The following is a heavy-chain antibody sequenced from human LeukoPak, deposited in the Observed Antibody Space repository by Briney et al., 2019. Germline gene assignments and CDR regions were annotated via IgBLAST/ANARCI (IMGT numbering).Heavy chain of an antibody. CDR3: AKDTLIRGVIKNYYYYGLDV. V-gene: IGHV3-23*01. CDR1: GFSFSTSA. CDR2: ISGSGGSA. D-gene: IGHD3-10*01. J-gene: IGHJ6*02. Sequence: GSLRLSCSASGFSFSTSAMSWVRQAPGKGLEWVSGISGSGGSADYADSVKGRFTTSRDNSKNTLYLQMNSLRAEDTAVYYCAKDTLIRGVIKNYYYYGLDVWGRGTTVTVSS.